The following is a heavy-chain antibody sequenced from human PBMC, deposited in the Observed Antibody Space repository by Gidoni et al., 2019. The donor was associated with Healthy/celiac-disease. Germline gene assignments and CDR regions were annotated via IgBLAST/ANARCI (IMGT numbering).Heavy chain of an antibody. D-gene: IGHD7-27*01. V-gene: IGHV4-34*01. CDR1: VVSFSGYY. CDR2: INHSGST. Sequence: QVQLQQWGAGLLKPSETQSLTCAVYVVSFSGYYWSWIRQPPGKGLEWIGEINHSGSTNYNPSLKSRVTISVDTSKNQFSLKLRSVTAEDTAVYYCASSGWGSYYWGQGTLVTVSS. J-gene: IGHJ4*02. CDR3: ASSGWGSYY.